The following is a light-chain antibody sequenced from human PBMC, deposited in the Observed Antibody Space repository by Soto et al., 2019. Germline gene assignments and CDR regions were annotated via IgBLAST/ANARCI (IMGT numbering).Light chain of an antibody. V-gene: IGKV3-20*01. CDR2: GAS. Sequence: EIVLTQSPGTLSLSPGERATLTCRASQSVSSTYLAWYQQKPGQAPRLLIYGASSRATGIPDRFSGSGSGTDFTLTISRLEPEDFALYYCHQYDRSPWTFVQGTKVEIK. J-gene: IGKJ1*01. CDR1: QSVSSTY. CDR3: HQYDRSPWT.